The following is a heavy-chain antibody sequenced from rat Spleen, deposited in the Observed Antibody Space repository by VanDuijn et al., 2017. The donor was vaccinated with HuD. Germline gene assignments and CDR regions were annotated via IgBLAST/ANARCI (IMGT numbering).Heavy chain of an antibody. J-gene: IGHJ2*01. V-gene: IGHV3-3*01. D-gene: IGHD3-2*01. CDR1: GHSITSSYR. CDR3: ARSEGVHYNLPFAD. Sequence: EVQLQESGPGLVKPSQSLSLTCSVTGHSITSSYRWNWIRKLPGNKLDWMGYINSAGSTVYNPSLKSRISITRDTSKNQFFLQVNSVTAEDTATYYCARSEGVHYNLPFADWGQGVMVTVSS. CDR2: INSAGST.